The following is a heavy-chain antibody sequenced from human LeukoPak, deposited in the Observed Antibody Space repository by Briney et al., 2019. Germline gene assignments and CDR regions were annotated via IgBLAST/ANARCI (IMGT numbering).Heavy chain of an antibody. V-gene: IGHV4-30-4*01. J-gene: IGHJ4*02. CDR3: ARVTRWAGLDF. CDR2: IYYSGST. CDR1: GGSISSGDKY. Sequence: SETLSLTCNVSGGSISSGDKYWSWIRQPAGKGLEWIGYIYYSGSTYYNPSLKSRLTISVDTSENQFSLHLTSVTAADTAVYFCARVTRWAGLDFWGQGTLVTVSS. D-gene: IGHD2-21*02.